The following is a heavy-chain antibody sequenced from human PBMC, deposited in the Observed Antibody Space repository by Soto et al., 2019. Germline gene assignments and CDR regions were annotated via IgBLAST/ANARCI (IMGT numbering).Heavy chain of an antibody. CDR3: ARDGGYCSGGSCPQYYYYGMDV. D-gene: IGHD2-15*01. J-gene: IGHJ6*02. Sequence: SETLSLTCTVSGGSISSYYWSWIRQPPGKGLEWIGYIYYSGSTNYNPSPKSRVTISVDTSKNQFSLKLSSVTAADTAVYYCARDGGYCSGGSCPQYYYYGMDVWGQGTTVTVSS. V-gene: IGHV4-59*01. CDR1: GGSISSYY. CDR2: IYYSGST.